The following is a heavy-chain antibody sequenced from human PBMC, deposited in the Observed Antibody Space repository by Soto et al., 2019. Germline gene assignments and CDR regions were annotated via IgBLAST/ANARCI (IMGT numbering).Heavy chain of an antibody. J-gene: IGHJ5*02. CDR2: ISSSGSYR. V-gene: IGHV3-11*06. CDR3: VRDLRESVADDHVDIA. CDR1: GVNFSDYY. Sequence: QVQLVESGGGLVKPGGALRLSCAASGVNFSDYYMSWIRQAPGKGLEWISYISSSGSYRPYVDSVKGRFTISRDNAKNSLFLEMHGLTVEDTAVYYCVRDLRESVADDHVDIAWGQGTLVTVSS.